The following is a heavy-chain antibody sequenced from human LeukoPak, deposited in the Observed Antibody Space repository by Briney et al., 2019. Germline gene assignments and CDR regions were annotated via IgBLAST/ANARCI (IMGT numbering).Heavy chain of an antibody. CDR3: AREGDPAGLDY. D-gene: IGHD6-13*01. CDR1: GFTFSSYA. J-gene: IGHJ4*02. V-gene: IGHV3-30-3*01. CDR2: ISYDGSNK. Sequence: PGGSLRLSCAASGFTFSSYAMHWVRQAPGKGLEWVAVISYDGSNKYYADSVKGRFTISRDNSKNTLYLQMNSLRAEDTAVYYCAREGDPAGLDYWGQGTLVTVYS.